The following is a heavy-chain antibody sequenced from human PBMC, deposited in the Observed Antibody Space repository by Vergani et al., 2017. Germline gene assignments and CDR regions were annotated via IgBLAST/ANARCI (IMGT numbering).Heavy chain of an antibody. D-gene: IGHD3-9*01. CDR1: GGSFNTYY. V-gene: IGHV4-59*13. CDR3: ARVMYRDEASTGYRLEGMDI. CDR2: IYSPGGT. Sequence: QVQLEESGPGLVKPSETLSLTCTVSGGSFNTYYWSWIRQSPGKGLEWIGYIYSPGGTNYNPSLNSRVTMSVDTSKNQFSLKLRSVTAADTAVYFCARVMYRDEASTGYRLEGMDIWGQGTTVTISS. J-gene: IGHJ6*02.